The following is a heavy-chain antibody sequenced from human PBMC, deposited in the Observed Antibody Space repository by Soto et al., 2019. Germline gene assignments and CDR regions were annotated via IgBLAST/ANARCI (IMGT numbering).Heavy chain of an antibody. J-gene: IGHJ4*02. CDR3: ARDNWRYELDY. V-gene: IGHV3-33*01. CDR1: GFTFSGYG. CDR2: IRHDGSDP. D-gene: IGHD1-20*01. Sequence: QVQLVESGGGVVQPGRSLRLSCAASGFTFSGYGMHWVRQAPGEGLEWVAFIRHDGSDPNSADSLRGRFTISRDNSKSTLYLQINTLRAEDTALYYCARDNWRYELDYWGQGTLVTVSS.